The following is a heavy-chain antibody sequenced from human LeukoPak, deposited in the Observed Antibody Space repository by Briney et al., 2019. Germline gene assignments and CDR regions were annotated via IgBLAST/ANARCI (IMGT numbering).Heavy chain of an antibody. Sequence: ASVKVSCKASGYTFTSYDINWVRQATGQGLEWMGWMNPNSGNTGYAQKFQGRVAMTRNTSISTAYMEPSSLRSEDTAVYYCARGAYYYDSSGRSGWFDPWGQGTLVTVSS. D-gene: IGHD3-22*01. V-gene: IGHV1-8*01. CDR3: ARGAYYYDSSGRSGWFDP. CDR1: GYTFTSYD. CDR2: MNPNSGNT. J-gene: IGHJ5*02.